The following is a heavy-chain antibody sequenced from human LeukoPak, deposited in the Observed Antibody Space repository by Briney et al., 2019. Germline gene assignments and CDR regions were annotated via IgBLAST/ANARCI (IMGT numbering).Heavy chain of an antibody. CDR1: GYTFTAYY. V-gene: IGHV1-2*02. D-gene: IGHD3-10*01. CDR2: INPNNGGT. J-gene: IGHJ4*02. CDR3: ARVGGFGELS. Sequence: ASVKVSCKTSGYTFTAYYTLWVRQAPGQGPEWMGWINPNNGGTNYAQNFQGRVTMTRDTSISAAYMELSRLRSDDTAVYYCARVGGFGELSRGQGTLVTVSS.